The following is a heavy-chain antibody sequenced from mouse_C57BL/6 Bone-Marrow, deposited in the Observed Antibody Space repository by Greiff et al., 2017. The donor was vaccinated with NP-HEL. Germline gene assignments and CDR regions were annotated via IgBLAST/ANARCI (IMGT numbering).Heavy chain of an antibody. Sequence: EVQLVESGGGLVKPGGSLKLSCAASGFTFSSSTMSWVRQTPEKRLEWVATISGGGGNTYYTDSVKGRFTISRDNAKHTLYLQMSSLRSEDTALYYCARRGYYPYWGQGTLVTVSA. CDR1: GFTFSSST. V-gene: IGHV5-9*01. J-gene: IGHJ3*01. CDR3: ARRGYYPY. CDR2: ISGGGGNT. D-gene: IGHD1-1*01.